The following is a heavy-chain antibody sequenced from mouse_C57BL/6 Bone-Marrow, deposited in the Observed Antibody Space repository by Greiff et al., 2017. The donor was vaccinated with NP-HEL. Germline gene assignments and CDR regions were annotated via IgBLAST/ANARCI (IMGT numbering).Heavy chain of an antibody. CDR2: INPNNGGT. J-gene: IGHJ4*01. CDR1: GYTFTDYN. Sequence: VQLQQSGPELVKPGASVKIPCKASGYTFTDYNMDWVKQSHGKSLEWIGDINPNNGGTIYNQKFKGKATLTVDKSSSTAYMELRSLTSEDTAVYYCARGGWLLYYYAMDYWGQGTSVTVSS. D-gene: IGHD2-3*01. V-gene: IGHV1-18*01. CDR3: ARGGWLLYYYAMDY.